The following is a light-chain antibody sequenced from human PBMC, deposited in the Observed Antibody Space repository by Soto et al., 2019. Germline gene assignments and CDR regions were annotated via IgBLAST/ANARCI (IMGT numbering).Light chain of an antibody. CDR1: SSNIGAGYD. CDR2: RYN. CDR3: QSYDSRLGGSV. V-gene: IGLV1-40*01. J-gene: IGLJ2*01. Sequence: QPVLTQPPSVSGAPGQRVTISCTGISSNIGAGYDVHWYQLLPGTAPKLLIYTYNNRYNNRPSGVPDRFSGSKSGTSASLAITGLQAEDEADYYCQSYDSRLGGSVFGGGTKLTVL.